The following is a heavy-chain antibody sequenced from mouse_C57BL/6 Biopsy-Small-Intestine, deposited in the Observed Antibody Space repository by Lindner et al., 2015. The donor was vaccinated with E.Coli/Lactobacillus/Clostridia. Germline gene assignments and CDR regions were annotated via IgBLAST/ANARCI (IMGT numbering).Heavy chain of an antibody. CDR1: GFNIKDDY. CDR2: IDPANGNT. Sequence: VQLQESGAELVRPGASVKLSCTASGFNIKDDYMHWVKQRPEQGLEWIGRIDPANGNTKYAPKFQDKATITADTSSNTAYLQLSSLTSEDTAVYYCARTNYFDHWGQGTTLTVSS. J-gene: IGHJ2*01. CDR3: ARTNYFDH. V-gene: IGHV14-3*01.